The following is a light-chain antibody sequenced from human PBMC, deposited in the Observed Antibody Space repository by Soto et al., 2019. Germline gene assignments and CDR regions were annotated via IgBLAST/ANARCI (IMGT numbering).Light chain of an antibody. CDR2: SNN. CDR3: AAWDDSLTGYV. CDR1: SSNIGSNT. V-gene: IGLV1-44*01. Sequence: QSVLTQPPSASGTPGQRVTISCSGSSSNIGSNTVNWYQQFPGTAPKLLIYSNNQRPSGVPDRFSGSKSGTSASLAISGLQSEDEADYYCAAWDDSLTGYVFGNGTKVTVL. J-gene: IGLJ1*01.